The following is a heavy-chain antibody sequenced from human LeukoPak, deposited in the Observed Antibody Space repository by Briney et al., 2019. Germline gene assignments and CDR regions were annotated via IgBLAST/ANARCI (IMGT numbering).Heavy chain of an antibody. D-gene: IGHD7-27*01. CDR2: IDASGRNT. J-gene: IGHJ4*02. V-gene: IGHV3-23*01. CDR3: AKALYDSTGDGY. Sequence: GGSLRLSCAASGFTFSKLGMTWVRQAPGKGLEWVSAIDASGRNTHYADSVRGRFSISRDNSKNTVILQMNSLRVEDTAVYCCAKALYDSTGDGYWGQGTLVTISS. CDR1: GFTFSKLG.